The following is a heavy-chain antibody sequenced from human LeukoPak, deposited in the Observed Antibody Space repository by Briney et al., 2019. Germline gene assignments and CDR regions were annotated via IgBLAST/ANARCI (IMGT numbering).Heavy chain of an antibody. CDR1: GGSFSGYY. CDR3: ATAGGSYYSGWEFDS. V-gene: IGHV4-34*01. J-gene: IGHJ4*02. D-gene: IGHD2-15*01. CDR2: INHSGST. Sequence: SETLSLTCAVYGGSFSGYYWSLIRQPPGKGLEWIGEINHSGSTNYNPSLKSRVTISVDTSKNQFSLKLSSVTAADTAVYYCATAGGSYYSGWEFDSWGQGTLVTVSS.